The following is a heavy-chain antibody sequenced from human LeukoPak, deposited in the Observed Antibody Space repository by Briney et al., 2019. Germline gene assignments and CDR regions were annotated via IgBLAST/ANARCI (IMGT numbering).Heavy chain of an antibody. J-gene: IGHJ4*02. D-gene: IGHD6-25*01. Sequence: GEPLKISCKTSGYSFSNYWIGWVRQVPGRGLEWMAIIYPGDSDTKYSPSFQGQVTISADRSISTAYLQWSSLKASDVAMYYCVRRGGNEFDYWGQGTLVTVSS. CDR2: IYPGDSDT. V-gene: IGHV5-51*01. CDR3: VRRGGNEFDY. CDR1: GYSFSNYW.